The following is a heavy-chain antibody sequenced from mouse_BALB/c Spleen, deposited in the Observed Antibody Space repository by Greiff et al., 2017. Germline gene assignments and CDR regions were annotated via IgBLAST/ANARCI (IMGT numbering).Heavy chain of an antibody. Sequence: EVKVVESGGGLVQPGGSLKLSCAASGFTFSSYTMSWVRQTPEKRLEWVAYISNGGGSTYYPDTVKGRFTISRDNAKNTLHLQMSSLKSEDTAMYYCARSIYGNYGDYAMDYWGQGTSVTVSS. CDR3: ARSIYGNYGDYAMDY. J-gene: IGHJ4*01. CDR2: ISNGGGST. V-gene: IGHV5-12-2*01. D-gene: IGHD2-1*01. CDR1: GFTFSSYT.